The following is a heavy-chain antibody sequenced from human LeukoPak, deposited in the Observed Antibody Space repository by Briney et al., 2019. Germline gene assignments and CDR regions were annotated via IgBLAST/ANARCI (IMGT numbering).Heavy chain of an antibody. J-gene: IGHJ6*02. Sequence: ASVKVSCKASGYTFTSYDINWVRQATGQGLEWMGWMNPNSGNTGYAQKFQGRVTMTRNTSISTAYMELSSLRSEDTAVYYCARREAAIGSSYYYYGMDVWGQGTTVTVSS. V-gene: IGHV1-8*01. CDR2: MNPNSGNT. D-gene: IGHD2-2*02. CDR3: ARREAAIGSSYYYYGMDV. CDR1: GYTFTSYD.